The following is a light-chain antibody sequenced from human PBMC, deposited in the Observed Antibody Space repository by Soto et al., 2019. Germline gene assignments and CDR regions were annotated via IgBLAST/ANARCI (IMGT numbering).Light chain of an antibody. V-gene: IGKV3-20*01. J-gene: IGKJ1*01. CDR2: GAS. Sequence: EVVLTHSPVTLSLSPGERATLSCRASQSVSSNYLAWYQQKLGQAPRLLIYGASSRATGIPDRFSGSGSGTDFTLTISRLEPEDFAVYYCQQYGTSRATFGQGTKVDIK. CDR3: QQYGTSRAT. CDR1: QSVSSNY.